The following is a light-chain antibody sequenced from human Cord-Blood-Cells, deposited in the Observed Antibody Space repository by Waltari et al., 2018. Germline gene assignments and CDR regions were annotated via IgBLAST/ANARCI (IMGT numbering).Light chain of an antibody. J-gene: IGLJ2*01. Sequence: QSALTQPASVSGSPGQSITIPCTGTSSAVGSYNLVSWYQQHPGKAPKLMIYEVSKRPSGVSNRFSGSKSGNTASLTISGLQAEDEADYYCCSYAGSSTSVVFGGGTKLTVL. CDR3: CSYAGSSTSVV. CDR1: SSAVGSYNL. V-gene: IGLV2-23*02. CDR2: EVS.